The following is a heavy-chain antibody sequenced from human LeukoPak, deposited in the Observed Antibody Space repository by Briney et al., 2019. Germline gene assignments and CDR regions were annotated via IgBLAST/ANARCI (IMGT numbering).Heavy chain of an antibody. V-gene: IGHV4-39*01. CDR3: ARHIVVVVAATRLTYNWFDP. Sequence: SETLSLTCTVSGGSISSSSYYWGWIRQPPGKGLEWIGSIYYSGSTYYNPSLKSRVTISVDTSKNQFSLKLSSVTAADTAVYYCARHIVVVVAATRLTYNWFDPWGQGTLVTVSS. J-gene: IGHJ5*02. D-gene: IGHD2-15*01. CDR2: IYYSGST. CDR1: GGSISSSSYY.